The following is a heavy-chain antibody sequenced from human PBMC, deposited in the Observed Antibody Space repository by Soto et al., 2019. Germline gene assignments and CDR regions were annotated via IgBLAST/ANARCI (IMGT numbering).Heavy chain of an antibody. CDR2: ISFSGTNT. D-gene: IGHD2-15*01. Sequence: PGGSLRLSCAASGFTFNTFAMSWVRQAPGKGPEWVSAISFSGTNTYYADSVKGRFTISRDNSKNTLYLQMNSLRAEDTAVYYCAKLPDNFEYWGQGTLVTVSS. CDR1: GFTFNTFA. J-gene: IGHJ4*02. CDR3: AKLPDNFEY. V-gene: IGHV3-23*01.